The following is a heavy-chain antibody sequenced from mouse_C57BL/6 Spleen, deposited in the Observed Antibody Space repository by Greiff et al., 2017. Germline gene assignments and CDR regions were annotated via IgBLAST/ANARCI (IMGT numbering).Heavy chain of an antibody. D-gene: IGHD1-1*01. CDR1: GYTFTSYW. Sequence: QVQLQQPGAELVKPGASVKMSCKASGYTFTSYWLTWVKQRPGQGLEWIGDIYPGSGSTNYNEKFKSKATLTVDTSSSTAYMQLSSLTSEDSAVYYGARHYYGSSLYAMDYWGQGTSVTVSS. V-gene: IGHV1-55*01. CDR3: ARHYYGSSLYAMDY. CDR2: IYPGSGST. J-gene: IGHJ4*01.